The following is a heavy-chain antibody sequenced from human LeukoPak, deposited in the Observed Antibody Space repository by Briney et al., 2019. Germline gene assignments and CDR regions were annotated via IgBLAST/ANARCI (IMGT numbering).Heavy chain of an antibody. CDR3: AKDYYDSSGYDAFDI. J-gene: IGHJ3*02. V-gene: IGHV3-33*06. D-gene: IGHD3-22*01. CDR2: IWYDGSNK. Sequence: PGGSLRLSCAASGFTFSSYGMHWVRQAPGKGLEWVAVIWYDGSNKYYADSVKGRFTISRDNSKNTLYLQMNSLRAEDTAVYYCAKDYYDSSGYDAFDIWGQGTVVTVSS. CDR1: GFTFSSYG.